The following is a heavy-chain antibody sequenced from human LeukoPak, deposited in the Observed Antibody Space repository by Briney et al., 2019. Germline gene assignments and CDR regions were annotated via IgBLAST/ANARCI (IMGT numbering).Heavy chain of an antibody. V-gene: IGHV3-21*01. D-gene: IGHD5-18*01. CDR1: GXTVSSNY. CDR3: ARDRSGYTFDD. CDR2: ISATGNYI. J-gene: IGHJ4*02. Sequence: KSGGSLRLSCAASGXTVSSNYMSWVRLAPGKGLEWVSSISATGNYIYYADSVKGRFTISRDNAKNSLYLQMNSLRAEDTAVYYCARDRSGYTFDDWGQGTLVTVSS.